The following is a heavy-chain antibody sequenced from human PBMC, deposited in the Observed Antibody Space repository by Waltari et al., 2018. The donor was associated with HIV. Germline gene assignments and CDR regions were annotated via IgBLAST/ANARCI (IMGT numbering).Heavy chain of an antibody. CDR2: IWFDGTYN. Sequence: QVQLVASGGGVVRPGRFLRRSCAASGFTFSDYRRHWVRQAPGKGLEWVAVIWFDGTYNNYSDSVKGRFTISIDNSKNTLYLQMNSLRAEDTDVYYCARDGYSGDYFDAFDLWGQGTMVTVSS. J-gene: IGHJ3*01. D-gene: IGHD1-26*01. V-gene: IGHV3-33*01. CDR1: GFTFSDYR. CDR3: ARDGYSGDYFDAFDL.